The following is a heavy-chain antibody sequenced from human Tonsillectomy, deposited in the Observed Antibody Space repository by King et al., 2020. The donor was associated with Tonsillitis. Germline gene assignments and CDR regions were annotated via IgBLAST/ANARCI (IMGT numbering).Heavy chain of an antibody. CDR2: IDPNGGGT. J-gene: IGHJ3*01. CDR1: GYTFTANH. Sequence: VQLVESGAEVKKPGASVKVSCKASGYTFTANHIHWVRQAPGQGLEWMGWIDPNGGGTNYAQNFQGRVTLTRDTSISTVYMELSSLRSDDTAVYYCARELQIKAFDVGGQGKMVPVSS. D-gene: IGHD2-15*01. V-gene: IGHV1-2*02. CDR3: ARELQIKAFDV.